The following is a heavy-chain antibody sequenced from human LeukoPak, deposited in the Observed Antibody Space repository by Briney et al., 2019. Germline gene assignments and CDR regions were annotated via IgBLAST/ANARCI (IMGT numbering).Heavy chain of an antibody. CDR1: GGSISSGGYY. V-gene: IGHV4-30-2*01. Sequence: SETLSLTCTVSGGSISSGGYYWSWIRQPPGKGLEWIGYIYHSGSTYYNPSLKSRVTISVDRSKNQFSLKLSSVTAADTAVYYCARDGLLDGDYNYYYGMDVWGQGTTVTVSS. CDR3: ARDGLLDGDYNYYYGMDV. CDR2: IYHSGST. J-gene: IGHJ6*02. D-gene: IGHD4-17*01.